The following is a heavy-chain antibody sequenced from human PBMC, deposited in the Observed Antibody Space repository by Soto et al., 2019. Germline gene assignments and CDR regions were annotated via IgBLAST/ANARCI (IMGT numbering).Heavy chain of an antibody. CDR2: IYYSGST. J-gene: IGHJ5*02. V-gene: IGHV4-39*01. Sequence: SETLSLTCTVSGGSISSSSYYWGWIRQPPGKGLEWIGSIYYSGSTYYNPSLKSRVTISVDTSKNQFSLKLSSVTAADTAVYYCARHGMAEFLDWLSIPPGVSCFAPWGQGTLVTVSS. CDR1: GGSISSSSYY. CDR3: ARHGMAEFLDWLSIPPGVSCFAP. D-gene: IGHD3-3*01.